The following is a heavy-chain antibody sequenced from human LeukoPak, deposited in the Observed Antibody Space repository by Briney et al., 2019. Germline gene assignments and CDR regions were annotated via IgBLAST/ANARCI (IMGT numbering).Heavy chain of an antibody. CDR3: ARDFVSSWSFY. CDR2: INTNTGNP. Sequence: ASVKVSCKASGYSFTSYAMNWVRRAPGQGLEWMGWINTNTGNPTYAQGFTGRFVFSLDTSVSTAYLQISSLKAEDTAVYYCARDFVSSWSFYWGQGTLVTVSS. V-gene: IGHV7-4-1*02. J-gene: IGHJ4*02. CDR1: GYSFTSYA. D-gene: IGHD6-13*01.